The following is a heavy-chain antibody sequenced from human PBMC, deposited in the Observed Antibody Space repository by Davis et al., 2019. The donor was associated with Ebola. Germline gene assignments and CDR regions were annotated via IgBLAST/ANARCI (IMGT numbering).Heavy chain of an antibody. Sequence: ASVKVSCKASGCTFTSYAMHWVRQAPGQRLEWMGWINAGNGNTKYSQKFQGRVTITRDTSASTAYMELSSLRSEDTAVYYCARDKDDFWIPYYYYYYMDVWGKGTTVTVSS. J-gene: IGHJ6*03. CDR1: GCTFTSYA. D-gene: IGHD3-3*01. V-gene: IGHV1-3*01. CDR2: INAGNGNT. CDR3: ARDKDDFWIPYYYYYYMDV.